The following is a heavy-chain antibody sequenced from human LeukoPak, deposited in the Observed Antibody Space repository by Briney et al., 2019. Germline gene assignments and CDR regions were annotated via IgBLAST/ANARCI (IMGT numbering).Heavy chain of an antibody. V-gene: IGHV3-21*01. D-gene: IGHD6-6*01. J-gene: IGHJ4*02. CDR1: GFTFSSYS. CDR2: ISSSSSYI. CDR3: ASSQGDSSSWGNFDY. Sequence: PGGSLRLSCAVSGFTFSSYSMNWVRQAPGKGLEWVSSISSSSSYIYYADSVKGRFTISRDNAKNSLYLQMNSLRAEDTAVYYCASSQGDSSSWGNFDYWGQGTLVTVSS.